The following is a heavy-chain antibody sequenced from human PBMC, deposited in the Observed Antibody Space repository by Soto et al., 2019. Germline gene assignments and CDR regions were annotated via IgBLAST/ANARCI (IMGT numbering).Heavy chain of an antibody. CDR3: ARGVAGSGFDL. Sequence: SQTLSLTCAISGDSVSSNTAAWNWIRSSPSRGLEWLGRTYYRSNWRHDYAVSVKSRITVNPDTSENHFSLQLNSVTPDDTAEYYCARGVAGSGFDLWGQGTLVTGS. J-gene: IGHJ4*02. CDR1: GDSVSSNTAA. D-gene: IGHD6-19*01. CDR2: TYYRSNWRH. V-gene: IGHV6-1*01.